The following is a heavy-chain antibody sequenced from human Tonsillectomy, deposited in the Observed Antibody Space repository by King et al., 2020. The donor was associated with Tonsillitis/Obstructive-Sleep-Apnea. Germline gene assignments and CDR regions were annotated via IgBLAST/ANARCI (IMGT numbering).Heavy chain of an antibody. J-gene: IGHJ5*01. CDR3: TRSDWFDS. CDR1: GFTISGYW. V-gene: IGHV3-74*01. Sequence: VQLVESGGGLVQPGGSLRLSCAASGFTISGYWMHWFRQAPGKGLVWVSRIKSDGSSTSYADSVKGRFTVSRDNAKNTLYLQMNSLRAEDTAVYFCTRSDWFDSWGQGTLVTVSS. CDR2: IKSDGSST.